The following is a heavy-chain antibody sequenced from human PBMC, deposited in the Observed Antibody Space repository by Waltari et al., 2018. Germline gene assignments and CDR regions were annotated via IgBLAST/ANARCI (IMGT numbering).Heavy chain of an antibody. CDR1: GFTFSSYS. CDR3: ASDDYAGAFDI. D-gene: IGHD4-17*01. V-gene: IGHV3-48*01. CDR2: ISSISSTI. J-gene: IGHJ3*02. Sequence: EVQLVESGGGLVQPGGSLRLSCAASGFTFSSYSMNWVRQAPGKGLEWVSYISSISSTIYYADSVKGRFTISRDNAKNSLYLQMNSLRAEDTAVYYCASDDYAGAFDIWGQGTMVTVSS.